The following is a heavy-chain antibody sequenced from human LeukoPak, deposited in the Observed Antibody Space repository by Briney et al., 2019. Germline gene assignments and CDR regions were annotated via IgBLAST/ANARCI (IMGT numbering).Heavy chain of an antibody. CDR3: VRVTSYYPCFFDY. V-gene: IGHV3-9*03. CDR2: ISWNSGSI. CDR1: GFTFDDHA. J-gene: IGHJ4*02. Sequence: GGSLSLSCAASGFTFDDHAMHWVRQSPGKGLEWVSSISWNSGSIAYADSEKGRSTISRNNAKNSLYLQMNSLRLDDMALYYCVRVTSYYPCFFDYWGQGTLVTVSS. D-gene: IGHD3-10*01.